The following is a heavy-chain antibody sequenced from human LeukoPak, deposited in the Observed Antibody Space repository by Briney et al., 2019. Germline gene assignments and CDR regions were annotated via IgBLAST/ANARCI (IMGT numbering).Heavy chain of an antibody. D-gene: IGHD3-10*01. Sequence: GGPLRLSCAASGFTFSSYAMSWVRQAPGKGLEWVSAISGSGGSTYYADSVKGRFTISRDNSKNTLYLQMNSLRAEDTAVYYCAKRNYGSGSSGAFDIWGQGTMVTVSS. CDR2: ISGSGGST. CDR1: GFTFSSYA. CDR3: AKRNYGSGSSGAFDI. J-gene: IGHJ3*02. V-gene: IGHV3-23*01.